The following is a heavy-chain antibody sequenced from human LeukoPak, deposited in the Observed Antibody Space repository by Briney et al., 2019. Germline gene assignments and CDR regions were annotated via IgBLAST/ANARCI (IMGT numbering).Heavy chain of an antibody. CDR1: GFTFSSYN. D-gene: IGHD3-10*01. CDR3: ARDSGDGSGTYYPYGMDV. Sequence: GGSLRLSCAASGFTFSSYNMNWVRQAPGKGLEWVSSISRSSIYLYYADSVKGRLTICRDNAQNSLSLQIDRPRAEDTAVEYCARDSGDGSGTYYPYGMDVWGQGTTVTVSS. J-gene: IGHJ6*02. CDR2: ISRSSIYL. V-gene: IGHV3-21*01.